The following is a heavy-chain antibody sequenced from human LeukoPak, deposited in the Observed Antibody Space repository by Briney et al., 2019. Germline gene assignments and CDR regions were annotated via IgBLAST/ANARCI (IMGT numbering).Heavy chain of an antibody. Sequence: GGSLRLSCTASGFTFSNHAMHWVRQAPGKGLEWVAVISYDGSNKYYADSVKGRFTIFRDNSKNTLYLQMNSLRAEDTAVYYCARDEYDSSGYYDYWGQGTLVTVSS. CDR2: ISYDGSNK. J-gene: IGHJ4*02. V-gene: IGHV3-30-3*01. D-gene: IGHD3-22*01. CDR1: GFTFSNHA. CDR3: ARDEYDSSGYYDY.